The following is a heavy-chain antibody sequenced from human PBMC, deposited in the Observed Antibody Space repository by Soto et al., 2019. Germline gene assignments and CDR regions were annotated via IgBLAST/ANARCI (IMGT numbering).Heavy chain of an antibody. Sequence: QPGGSLRLSCAASGFTFSSYGMHWVRQAPGKGLEWVAVIWYDGSNKYYADSVKGRFTISRDNSKNTLYLQMNSLRAEDTAVYYCARGRLGSSWSDFDYWGQGTLVTVSS. J-gene: IGHJ4*02. D-gene: IGHD6-13*01. CDR3: ARGRLGSSWSDFDY. CDR2: IWYDGSNK. CDR1: GFTFSSYG. V-gene: IGHV3-33*01.